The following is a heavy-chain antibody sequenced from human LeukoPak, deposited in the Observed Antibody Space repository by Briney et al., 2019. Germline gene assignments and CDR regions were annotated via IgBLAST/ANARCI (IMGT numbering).Heavy chain of an antibody. CDR1: GFTLSDYW. CDR2: IKEDGNEK. D-gene: IGHD3-9*01. Sequence: PGGSLRLSCEASGFTLSDYWMSWVRQAPRKGLEWVANIKEDGNEKYYVDSVKGRFTISRDNAKNAVYLQMNSLTAEDTAVYYCARGKLDFAFWGQGTLVTVSS. V-gene: IGHV3-7*01. J-gene: IGHJ4*02. CDR3: ARGKLDFAF.